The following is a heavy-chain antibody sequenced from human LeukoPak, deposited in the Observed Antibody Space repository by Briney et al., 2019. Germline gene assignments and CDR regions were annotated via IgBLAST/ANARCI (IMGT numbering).Heavy chain of an antibody. CDR2: IYCSGST. D-gene: IGHD2-15*01. V-gene: IGHV4-39*07. J-gene: IGHJ4*02. Sequence: PSETLSLTCTVSGASISSYYWSWIRQPPGKGLEWIGSIYCSGSTYYNPSLKSRVTISVDASKNQFSLKLSSVTAADTAVYYCARVGPVVVVAATPGYFDYWGQGTLVTVSS. CDR3: ARVGPVVVVAATPGYFDY. CDR1: GASISSYY.